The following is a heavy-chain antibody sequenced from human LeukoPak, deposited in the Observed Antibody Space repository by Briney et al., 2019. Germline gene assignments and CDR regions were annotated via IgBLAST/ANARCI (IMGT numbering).Heavy chain of an antibody. V-gene: IGHV3-23*01. Sequence: PGGSLRLSCAASGFTFSNFGMTWVRQAPGKGLEWVSAISGSGGSTYYADSVKGRFTISRDNSKNTLYLQMNSLRAEDTAVYYCAKGSSSGWYTNIDYWGQGTLVTVSS. J-gene: IGHJ4*02. CDR3: AKGSSSGWYTNIDY. CDR1: GFTFSNFG. CDR2: ISGSGGST. D-gene: IGHD6-19*01.